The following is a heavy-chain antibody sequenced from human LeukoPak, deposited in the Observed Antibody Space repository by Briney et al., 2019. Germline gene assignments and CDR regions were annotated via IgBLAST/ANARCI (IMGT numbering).Heavy chain of an antibody. D-gene: IGHD3-22*01. CDR1: GYTFTSYD. J-gene: IGHJ4*02. CDR2: MNPNSVNT. V-gene: IGHV1-8*01. CDR3: ARVYDSSGYIDY. Sequence: ASVKVSCKASGYTFTSYDIKWVRQATGQGLEWMGWMNPNSVNTGYAQKFQGRVTMTRTTSISTAYMELSSLSSEATAVYYCARVYDSSGYIDYWGQGTLVTVSS.